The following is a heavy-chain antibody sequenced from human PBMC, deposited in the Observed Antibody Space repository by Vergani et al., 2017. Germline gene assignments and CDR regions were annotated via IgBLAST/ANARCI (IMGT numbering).Heavy chain of an antibody. CDR2: IYTSGST. CDR1: GGSISSYY. D-gene: IGHD3-10*01. CDR3: AGERITMVRGVLDY. V-gene: IGHV4-4*07. J-gene: IGHJ4*02. Sequence: QVQLQESGPGLVKPSETLSLTCTVSGGSISSYYWSWIRQPAGKGLEWIGRIYTSGSTNYNPPPKSRVTMSVDTSKTQFPLKLSSVTAADTAVYYCAGERITMVRGVLDYWGQGTLVTVSS.